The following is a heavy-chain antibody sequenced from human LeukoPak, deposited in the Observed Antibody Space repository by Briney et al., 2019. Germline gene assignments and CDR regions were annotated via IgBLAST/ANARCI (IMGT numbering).Heavy chain of an antibody. CDR1: GYTFTGYY. CDR3: ARLNIVVVPAAITPNWFDP. CDR2: ISAYNGNT. Sequence: ASVKVSCKASGYTFTGYYMHWVRQAPGQGLEWMGWISAYNGNTNYAQKLQGRVTMTTDTSTSTAYMELRSLRSDDTAVYYCARLNIVVVPAAITPNWFDPWGQGTLVTVSS. J-gene: IGHJ5*02. V-gene: IGHV1-18*04. D-gene: IGHD2-2*02.